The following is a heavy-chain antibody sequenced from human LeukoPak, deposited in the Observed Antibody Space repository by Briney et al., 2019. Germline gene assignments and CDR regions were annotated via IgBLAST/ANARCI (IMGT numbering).Heavy chain of an antibody. Sequence: GGSLRLSCAASGFSFNDYDMHWVPQGKGRGLDWVSYISGSSGTIHYADCVRGRFTISRDNVKKSLYLYMNNLRAEDTAVYYCVGFGAYGGLWGQGTVVTVSP. J-gene: IGHJ4*02. CDR2: ISGSSGTI. V-gene: IGHV3-48*01. CDR1: GFSFNDYD. D-gene: IGHD4-23*01. CDR3: VGFGAYGGL.